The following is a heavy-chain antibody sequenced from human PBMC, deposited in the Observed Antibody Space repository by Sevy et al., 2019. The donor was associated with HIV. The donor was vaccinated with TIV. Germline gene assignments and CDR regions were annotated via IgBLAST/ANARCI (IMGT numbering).Heavy chain of an antibody. V-gene: IGHV3-15*07. CDR3: TTDILLGDYDSSGYRDY. Sequence: GGSLRLSCAASGFTFSNAWMNWVRQAPGKGLEWVGRIKSKTDGGTTDYAAPVKGRFTISRDDSKNTLYLQMNSLKTEDTAVYYCTTDILLGDYDSSGYRDYWGQGTLVTVSS. D-gene: IGHD3-22*01. CDR2: IKSKTDGGTT. J-gene: IGHJ4*02. CDR1: GFTFSNAW.